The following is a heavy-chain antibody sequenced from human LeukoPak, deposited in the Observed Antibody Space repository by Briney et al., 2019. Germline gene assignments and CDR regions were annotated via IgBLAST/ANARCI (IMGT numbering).Heavy chain of an antibody. CDR3: ARVVGFHAPDY. V-gene: IGHV3-74*01. CDR2: IKSDGSST. D-gene: IGHD2-15*01. J-gene: IGHJ4*02. CDR1: GFTFSSYW. Sequence: GGSLRLSCAASGFTFSSYWMYWVRHVPGKGLVWVSRIKSDGSSTSYADSVKGRFTISRDNAKNTLYLQMNSLRAEDTAVYYCARVVGFHAPDYWGQGTLATVSS.